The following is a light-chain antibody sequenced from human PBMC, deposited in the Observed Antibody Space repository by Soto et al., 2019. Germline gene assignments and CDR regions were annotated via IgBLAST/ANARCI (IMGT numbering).Light chain of an antibody. V-gene: IGLV2-14*03. Sequence: QSALTQPASVSGSPGQSIIISCTGTSSDVGGYNYVSWYQQHPGKAPKLMTYDVSARPSGVSNRFSGSKSGNTASLTISGLQAEDEADYYCSSFSPTTTLLFGTGTKVTVL. CDR1: SSDVGGYNY. CDR2: DVS. CDR3: SSFSPTTTLL. J-gene: IGLJ1*01.